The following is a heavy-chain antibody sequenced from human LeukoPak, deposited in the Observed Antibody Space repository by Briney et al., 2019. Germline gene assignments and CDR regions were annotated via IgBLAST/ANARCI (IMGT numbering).Heavy chain of an antibody. CDR1: GFTFSSYA. CDR2: ISGSGGST. V-gene: IGHV3-23*01. CDR3: AKDRHLSSSGWYHYYYGMDV. Sequence: GGSLRLSCAASGFTFSSYAMSWVRQAPGKGLEWVSAISGSGGSTYYADSVEGRFTISRDNSKNTLYLQMNSLRAEDTAVYYCAKDRHLSSSGWYHYYYGMDVWGQGTTVTVSS. J-gene: IGHJ6*02. D-gene: IGHD6-19*01.